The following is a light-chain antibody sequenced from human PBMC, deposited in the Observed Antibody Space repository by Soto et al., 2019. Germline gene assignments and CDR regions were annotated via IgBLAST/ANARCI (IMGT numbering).Light chain of an antibody. V-gene: IGLV1-40*01. J-gene: IGLJ2*01. Sequence: QYVLTQPPSVSGAPGQRVTISCTGSSSNIGAGYNVHWYQQLPGTAPKLLISGNNNRPSGVPGRFSGSKSGTSASLAITGLQAEDEADYYCQSYDSSLSASVFGGGTKLTVL. CDR3: QSYDSSLSASV. CDR1: SSNIGAGYN. CDR2: GNN.